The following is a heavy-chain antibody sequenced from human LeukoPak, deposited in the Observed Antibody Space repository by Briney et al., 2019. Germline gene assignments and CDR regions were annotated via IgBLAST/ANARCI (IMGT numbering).Heavy chain of an antibody. V-gene: IGHV1-18*04. D-gene: IGHD6-13*01. J-gene: IGHJ5*02. CDR2: VSAYNGNT. CDR3: ARAESSSWYFWFDP. Sequence: ASVKVSCKASCYTFTSYGISWVRQPPGQGLQWMGWVSAYNGNTNYAQKLQGRVTMTTDTSTSTAYMERSSLRSDDTAVYYCARAESSSWYFWFDPWGRGTLVTVSS. CDR1: CYTFTSYG.